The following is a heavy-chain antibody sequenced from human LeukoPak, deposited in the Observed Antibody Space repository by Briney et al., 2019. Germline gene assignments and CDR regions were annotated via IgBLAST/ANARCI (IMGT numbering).Heavy chain of an antibody. CDR3: ARDHRAAAGTRVVDY. Sequence: GGSLRLSCAASGFTFSSYEMNWVRQAPGEGLEWVSYISSSGSTIYYADSVKGRFTISRDNAKNSLYLQMNSLRAEDTAVYYCARDHRAAAGTRVVDYWGQGTLVTVSS. CDR1: GFTFSSYE. D-gene: IGHD6-13*01. V-gene: IGHV3-48*03. J-gene: IGHJ4*02. CDR2: ISSSGSTI.